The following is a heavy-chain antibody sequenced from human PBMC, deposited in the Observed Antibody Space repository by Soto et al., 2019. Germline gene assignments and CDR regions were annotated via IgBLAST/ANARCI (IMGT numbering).Heavy chain of an antibody. Sequence: QVQLVESGGGVVQPGRSLRLSCAASGFTFSSYAMHWVRQAPGKGLEWVAGISYDGSNKYYADSVKGRFTISRDNSKNTLYLQLNSLRAEDTAVYYCATSPLYSSSSIYYWGQGTLVTVSS. V-gene: IGHV3-30-3*01. CDR3: ATSPLYSSSSIYY. CDR1: GFTFSSYA. D-gene: IGHD6-6*01. J-gene: IGHJ4*02. CDR2: ISYDGSNK.